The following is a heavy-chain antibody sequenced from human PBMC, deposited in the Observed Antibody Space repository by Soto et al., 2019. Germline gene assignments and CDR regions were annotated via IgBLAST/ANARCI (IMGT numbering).Heavy chain of an antibody. CDR1: GFTFSSYA. CDR3: ATDWGYSSDFNWFDP. Sequence: GGSLRLSCAASGFTFSSYAMRWVRQAPGKGLEWVSAISGSGGSTYYADSVKGRFTISRDNSKNTLYLQMNSLRTDDTAVYYCATDWGYSSDFNWFDPWGQGTLVTVSS. D-gene: IGHD6-25*01. V-gene: IGHV3-23*01. J-gene: IGHJ5*02. CDR2: ISGSGGST.